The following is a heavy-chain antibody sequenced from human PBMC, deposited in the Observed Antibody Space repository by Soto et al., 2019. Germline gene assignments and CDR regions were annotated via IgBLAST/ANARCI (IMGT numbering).Heavy chain of an antibody. CDR3: AIQNTAKRAFAV. CDR2: IAASVTYT. V-gene: IGHV3-23*01. CDR1: SLNFINDA. Sequence: EAQLLESGGTLVQPGGSLRLYCAASSLNFINDAMAWVRQAPGKGLEWVSTIAASVTYTYYADSVRGRFTISRDNSRSTVYLQMNTLRADDTAVYYCAIQNTAKRAFAVWGQGTVVTVSA. D-gene: IGHD2-21*02. J-gene: IGHJ3*01.